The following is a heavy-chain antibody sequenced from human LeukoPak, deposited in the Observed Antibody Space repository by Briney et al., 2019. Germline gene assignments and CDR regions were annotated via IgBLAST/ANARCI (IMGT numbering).Heavy chain of an antibody. CDR3: ARVAGEEWLSLSGFDP. CDR1: GGSISSGGYY. J-gene: IGHJ5*02. D-gene: IGHD3-3*01. V-gene: IGHV4-31*03. CDR2: IYYSGST. Sequence: SETLSLTCTVSGGSISSGGYYWSWIRQHPGTGLEWIGYIYYSGSTYYNPSLKSRVTISVDTSKNQFSLKLSSVTAADTAVYYCARVAGEEWLSLSGFDPWGQGTLVTVSS.